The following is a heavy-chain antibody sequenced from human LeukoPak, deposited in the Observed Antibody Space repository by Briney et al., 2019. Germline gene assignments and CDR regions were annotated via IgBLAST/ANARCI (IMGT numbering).Heavy chain of an antibody. Sequence: AGGSLRLSCAAPGFTFSSFWMSWVRQAPGKGLEWVAHIKQDGSEKYYVDSVKGRFTMSRDNAKNSLYLQMNSLRAEDTAVYYCARGPTGLVPAYFDYWGQGTLVTASS. D-gene: IGHD6-19*01. V-gene: IGHV3-7*01. CDR2: IKQDGSEK. CDR3: ARGPTGLVPAYFDY. CDR1: GFTFSSFW. J-gene: IGHJ4*02.